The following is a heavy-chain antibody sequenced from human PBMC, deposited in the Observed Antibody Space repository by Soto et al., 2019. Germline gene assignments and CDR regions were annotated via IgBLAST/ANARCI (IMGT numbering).Heavy chain of an antibody. CDR1: AFTFSNYA. CDR2: ISAGGFST. Sequence: PGGSLRLSCAASAFTFSNYAMSWVWQAPGKGLEWVSAISAGGFSTWYADSVKGRFIISRDNSKSTLYLQMNSLRAEDTAVYYCAKVTFSGGYHNFDYWGQGTLVTVSS. V-gene: IGHV3-23*01. J-gene: IGHJ4*02. D-gene: IGHD3-22*01. CDR3: AKVTFSGGYHNFDY.